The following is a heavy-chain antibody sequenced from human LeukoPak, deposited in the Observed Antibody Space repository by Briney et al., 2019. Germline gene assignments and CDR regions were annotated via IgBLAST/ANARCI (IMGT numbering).Heavy chain of an antibody. V-gene: IGHV2-5*02. Sequence: SGPTLVNPTQTLTLTCTFSGFSLNTRGVGVGWIRQPPGRALEWLAPIYWDDDRRYSPSLKSRLTITKDTSKNQVVLTMTNMDPVDTATYFCAHRKNYYDSSVFDNWGQGTLVTVSS. CDR1: GFSLNTRGVG. CDR2: IYWDDDR. D-gene: IGHD3-22*01. CDR3: AHRKNYYDSSVFDN. J-gene: IGHJ4*02.